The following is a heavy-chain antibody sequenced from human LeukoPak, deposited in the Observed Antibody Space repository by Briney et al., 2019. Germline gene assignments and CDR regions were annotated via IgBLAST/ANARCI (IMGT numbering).Heavy chain of an antibody. Sequence: PGGSLRLSCAASGFTFSSYGMSWVRQAPGKGLEWVSAISGSGGSTYYADSVKGRFTISRDNSKNTLYLQMNSLRAEDTAVYYCAKVRVYYYDNHDAFDSWGQGTMVTVSS. D-gene: IGHD3-22*01. J-gene: IGHJ3*02. CDR1: GFTFSSYG. CDR3: AKVRVYYYDNHDAFDS. V-gene: IGHV3-23*01. CDR2: ISGSGGST.